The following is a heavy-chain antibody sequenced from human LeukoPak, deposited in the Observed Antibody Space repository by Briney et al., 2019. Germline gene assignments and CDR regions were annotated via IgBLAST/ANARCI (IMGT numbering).Heavy chain of an antibody. CDR2: ISGSGGST. CDR1: GFTFGSYA. V-gene: IGHV3-23*01. Sequence: GGSLRLSCAASGFTFGSYAMGWVRQAPGKGLEWVSAISGSGGSTYYADSGKGRFTISRDNSKNTLYLQMNSLRAEDTAVYYCAKAEGYYGSGSSPFDYWGQGTLVTVSS. CDR3: AKAEGYYGSGSSPFDY. J-gene: IGHJ4*02. D-gene: IGHD3-10*01.